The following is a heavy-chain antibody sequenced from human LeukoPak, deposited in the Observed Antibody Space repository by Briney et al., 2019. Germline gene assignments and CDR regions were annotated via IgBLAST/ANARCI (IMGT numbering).Heavy chain of an antibody. CDR2: ISYDGSNK. CDR3: AREGHPQIVGAIDY. V-gene: IGHV3-30*04. D-gene: IGHD1-26*01. J-gene: IGHJ4*02. Sequence: PGRSLRLSCAAAGFTFSKFAMHWVRQAPGKGLEWVAVISYDGSNKYYADSVKGRFTISRDNSKNTLYLQMNSLRAEDTAVYYCAREGHPQIVGAIDYWGQGTLVTVSS. CDR1: GFTFSKFA.